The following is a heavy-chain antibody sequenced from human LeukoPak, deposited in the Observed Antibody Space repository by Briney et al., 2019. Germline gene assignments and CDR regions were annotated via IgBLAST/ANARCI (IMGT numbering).Heavy chain of an antibody. D-gene: IGHD3-22*01. CDR2: INWNSGSV. J-gene: IGHJ4*02. Sequence: PGGSLRLSCAASGFTFDGYAMHWLRQAPGKGLEWVSGINWNSGSVGCADSVKGRFTISRDNAKNSLYLQMNGLRAEDMALYYCAKAQLNYYYDTSGFFFDNWGQGTLVSVST. V-gene: IGHV3-9*03. CDR3: AKAQLNYYYDTSGFFFDN. CDR1: GFTFDGYA.